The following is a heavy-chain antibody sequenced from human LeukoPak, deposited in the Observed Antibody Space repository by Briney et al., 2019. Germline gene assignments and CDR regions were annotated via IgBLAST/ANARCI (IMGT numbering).Heavy chain of an antibody. D-gene: IGHD5-18*01. CDR2: ININEGP. J-gene: IGHJ4*02. CDR1: GGSISSYH. Sequence: SETLSLTCTVSGGSISSYHWSWIRQPAGKGLEWIGHININEGPKYNPSLRSRVAMSADTSRNQYSLKLSSVTAADTAVYYCARDGNSYGPDFDYWGQGTLVTVSS. V-gene: IGHV4-4*07. CDR3: ARDGNSYGPDFDY.